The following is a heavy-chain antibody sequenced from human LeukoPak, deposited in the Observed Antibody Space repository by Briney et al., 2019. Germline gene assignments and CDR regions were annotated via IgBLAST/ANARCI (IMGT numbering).Heavy chain of an antibody. CDR3: ARDFFHSSDSRPFDY. CDR1: GFTFGAYT. CDR2: IFSRSESI. Sequence: GGSLRLSCAASGFTFGAYTINWVRQAPGKGLEWVSCIFSRSESILYADSVKGRFTISRDDAKNSLYLQMDSLRVEDTAVYYCARDFFHSSDSRPFDYWGQGTLVTVSS. J-gene: IGHJ4*02. V-gene: IGHV3-21*01. D-gene: IGHD3-22*01.